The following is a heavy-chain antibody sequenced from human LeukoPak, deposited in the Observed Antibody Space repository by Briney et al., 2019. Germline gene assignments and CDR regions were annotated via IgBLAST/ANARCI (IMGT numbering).Heavy chain of an antibody. Sequence: GGSLRLSCAASGFTFNTYGMHWVRQAPGKGLEWVAVIWYDGSNKYCADSVKGRFTISRDNSKNTLYLQMNSLRAEDTAVYYCVGSSSGEGNWFDPWGQGTLVTVSS. D-gene: IGHD6-6*01. CDR1: GFTFNTYG. J-gene: IGHJ5*02. CDR2: IWYDGSNK. V-gene: IGHV3-33*01. CDR3: VGSSSGEGNWFDP.